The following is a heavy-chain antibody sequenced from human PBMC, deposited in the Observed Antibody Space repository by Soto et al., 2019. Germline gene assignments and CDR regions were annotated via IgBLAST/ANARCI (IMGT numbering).Heavy chain of an antibody. Sequence: KSSETLSLTCTVSGGSISSYYWSWIRQPPGKGLEYIGYIYFSGSANYNPSLKSRLTISLDTSKNQLSLKLSSVTAADTAVYYCARHIASQSCSGGSCFGPFDYWGQGTLVTVSS. D-gene: IGHD2-15*01. J-gene: IGHJ4*02. CDR3: ARHIASQSCSGGSCFGPFDY. V-gene: IGHV4-59*08. CDR1: GGSISSYY. CDR2: IYFSGSA.